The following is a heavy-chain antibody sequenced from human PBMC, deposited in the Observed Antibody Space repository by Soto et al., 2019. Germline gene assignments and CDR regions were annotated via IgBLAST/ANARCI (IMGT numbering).Heavy chain of an antibody. CDR3: AKGGEGLRFLEWFNYGMDV. D-gene: IGHD3-3*01. J-gene: IGHJ6*02. Sequence: GGSLRLSCAASGFTFSSYGMHWVRQAPGKGLEWVAVISYDGSNKYYADSVKGRFTISRDNSKNTLYLQMNSLRAEDTAVYYCAKGGEGLRFLEWFNYGMDVWGQGTTVTVSS. CDR2: ISYDGSNK. V-gene: IGHV3-30*18. CDR1: GFTFSSYG.